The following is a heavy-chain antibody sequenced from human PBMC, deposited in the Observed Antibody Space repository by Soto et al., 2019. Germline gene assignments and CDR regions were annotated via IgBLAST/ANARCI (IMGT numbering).Heavy chain of an antibody. V-gene: IGHV1-18*04. CDR1: GYTXTSYG. D-gene: IGHD5-12*01. Sequence: GXSXKVSFMASGYTXTSYGIGWVRQAPGQGLEWIGWISDYNGKTNYAQKLQGRVTMTTDTYTRTAYMELRSLRSDDTAVYYCAIGDGYNPREDYWGQGTLGTVSS. CDR2: ISDYNGKT. J-gene: IGHJ4*02. CDR3: AIGDGYNPREDY.